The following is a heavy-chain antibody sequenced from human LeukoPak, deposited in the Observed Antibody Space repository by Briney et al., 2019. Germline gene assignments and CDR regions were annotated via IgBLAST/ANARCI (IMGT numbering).Heavy chain of an antibody. D-gene: IGHD3-10*01. CDR2: IIPILGIA. CDR1: GGTFSSYA. J-gene: IGHJ3*02. CDR3: ARDSGANVLTNAFDI. V-gene: IGHV1-69*04. Sequence: ASVKVSCKASGGTFSSYAISWVRQAPGQGLEWMGRIIPILGIANYAQKFQGRVTITADKSTSTAYMELSSLRSEDTAVYYCARDSGANVLTNAFDIWGQGTMVTVSS.